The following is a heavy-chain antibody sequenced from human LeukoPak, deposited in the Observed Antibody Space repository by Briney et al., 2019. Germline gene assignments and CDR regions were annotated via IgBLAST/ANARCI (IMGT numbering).Heavy chain of an antibody. CDR1: GYTFTSYG. D-gene: IGHD6-19*01. CDR3: ARVAWAVAGNSGGNWFDP. Sequence: SVKVSCKASGYTFTSYGISWVRQAPGQGLEWMGGIIPIFGTANYAQKFQGRVTITADKSTSTAYMELSSLRSEDTAVYYCARVAWAVAGNSGGNWFDPWGQGTLVTVSS. CDR2: IIPIFGTA. V-gene: IGHV1-69*06. J-gene: IGHJ5*02.